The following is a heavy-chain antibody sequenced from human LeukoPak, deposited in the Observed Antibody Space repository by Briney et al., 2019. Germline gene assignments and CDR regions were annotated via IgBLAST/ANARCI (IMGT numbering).Heavy chain of an antibody. J-gene: IGHJ6*02. D-gene: IGHD4-23*01. V-gene: IGHV5-51*01. CDR2: IYPGDSDT. CDR3: ARWASLTYGGNSRGYYYYYGMDV. Sequence: GESLKISCKGSGYSFTSYWIGWVRQMPGKGLEWMGIIYPGDSDTRYSPSFQGQVTISADKSINTAYLQWSSLKASDTAMYYCARWASLTYGGNSRGYYYYYGMDVWGQGTTVTVSS. CDR1: GYSFTSYW.